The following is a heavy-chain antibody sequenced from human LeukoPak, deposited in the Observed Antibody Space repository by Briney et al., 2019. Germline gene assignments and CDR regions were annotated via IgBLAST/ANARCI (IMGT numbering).Heavy chain of an antibody. CDR1: GFIPRDYT. CDR3: ARDRYCVSTNCPYDY. J-gene: IGHJ4*02. D-gene: IGHD2-2*01. Sequence: GGSLRLSCAASGFIPRDYTTNCVPQSPGKGLEGVSGISVSDDSTYYADSVKGRFTISRDTSKNMLYLQMNSLRAADTAVYYCARDRYCVSTNCPYDYWGQGTPVTVSS. V-gene: IGHV3-23*01. CDR2: ISVSDDST.